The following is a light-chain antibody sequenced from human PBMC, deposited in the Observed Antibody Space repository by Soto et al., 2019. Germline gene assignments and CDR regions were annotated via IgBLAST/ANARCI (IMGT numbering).Light chain of an antibody. CDR2: DVS. V-gene: IGLV2-14*01. CDR1: SRDVGGYIY. J-gene: IGLJ2*01. CDR3: SSYTSSSTYVV. Sequence: QSALTQPASVSGSPGQSITISCTGTSRDVGGYIYVSWYQQHPGNAPKLMIYDVSNRPSGGSNRFSGSKSGNTASLTISGLQAEDEADYYCSSYTSSSTYVVFGGGTKLTVL.